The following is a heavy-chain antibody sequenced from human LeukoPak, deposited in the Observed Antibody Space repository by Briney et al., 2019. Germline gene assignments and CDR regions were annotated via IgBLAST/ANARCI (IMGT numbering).Heavy chain of an antibody. D-gene: IGHD5-24*01. V-gene: IGHV3-30*03. CDR3: ARDEFDGYNLGPSIY. CDR2: ISYDARHE. Sequence: PGGSLRLSCEASGFPCRDHAMHWVRQAPGKGLEWVAVISYDARHENYADSVKGRFTVSRDDSRSTLYLQMNSLKTDDTAVYFCARDEFDGYNLGPSIYWGQGILVTVSS. J-gene: IGHJ4*02. CDR1: GFPCRDHA.